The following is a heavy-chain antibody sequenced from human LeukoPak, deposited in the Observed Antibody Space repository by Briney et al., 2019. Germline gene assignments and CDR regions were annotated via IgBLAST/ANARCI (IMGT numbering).Heavy chain of an antibody. J-gene: IGHJ4*02. CDR3: ARVRCSGGSCYNDY. D-gene: IGHD2-15*01. Sequence: SGPTLVNPTQTLTLTCTVSGFSLSTSGVCVSWIRQPPGKALEWLALIDWDDDKYYSTSLKTRLTISKDTSKNQVVLTMTNMDPVDTATYYCARVRCSGGSCYNDYWGQGTLVTVSS. CDR1: GFSLSTSGVC. CDR2: IDWDDDK. V-gene: IGHV2-70*01.